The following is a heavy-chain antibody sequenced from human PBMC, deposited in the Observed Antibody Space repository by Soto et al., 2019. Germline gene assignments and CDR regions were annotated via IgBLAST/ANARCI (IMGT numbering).Heavy chain of an antibody. V-gene: IGHV1-24*01. D-gene: IGHD2-2*01. CDR1: GYTLTELS. Sequence: GASVKVSCKVSGYTLTELSMHWVRQAPGKGLEWMGGFDPEDGETIYAQKFQGRVTMTEDTSTDTAYMELSSLRSEDTAVYYCANLLGYCSSTSCPFDYWGQGTLVTVSS. CDR3: ANLLGYCSSTSCPFDY. J-gene: IGHJ4*02. CDR2: FDPEDGET.